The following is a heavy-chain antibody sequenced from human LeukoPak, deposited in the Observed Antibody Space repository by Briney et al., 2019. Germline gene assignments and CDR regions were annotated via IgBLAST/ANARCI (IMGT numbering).Heavy chain of an antibody. Sequence: SETLSLTCTVSGGSVSSGSYYWSWIRQPPGKGLEWTGYIYHSGSTNYNPSLKSRVTISVDMSKNQFSLKLSSVTAADTAVYYCARVAVAGRPVDYWGQGTLVTVSS. D-gene: IGHD6-19*01. CDR3: ARVAVAGRPVDY. CDR2: IYHSGST. J-gene: IGHJ4*02. CDR1: GGSVSSGSYY. V-gene: IGHV4-61*01.